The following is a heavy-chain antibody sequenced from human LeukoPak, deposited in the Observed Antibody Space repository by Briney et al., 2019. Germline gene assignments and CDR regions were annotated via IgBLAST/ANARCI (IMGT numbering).Heavy chain of an antibody. J-gene: IGHJ5*02. CDR1: GYTFTSYY. D-gene: IGHD2-2*01. V-gene: IGHV1-46*01. Sequence: ASVKVSCKASGYTFTSYYMNWVRQAPGQGLEWMGVINPSGGSTSYAQKFQGRVTLTRDTSTSTVYMELSSLRSEDTAVYYCARAGYCSSTSCYPRFDPWGQGTLVTVSS. CDR3: ARAGYCSSTSCYPRFDP. CDR2: INPSGGST.